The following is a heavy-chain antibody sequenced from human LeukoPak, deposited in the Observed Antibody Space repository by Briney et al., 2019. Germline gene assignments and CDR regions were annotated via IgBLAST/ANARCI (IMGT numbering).Heavy chain of an antibody. CDR1: GFTFSNAW. V-gene: IGHV3-15*01. CDR2: IKSRSDGGTT. J-gene: IGHJ4*02. CDR3: TTWQQLFSNPDY. Sequence: GGSLRLSCAASGFTFSNAWMSWVRQAPGKGLELVGRIKSRSDGGTTDYAAPVKGRFTISRDDSKNTLYLQMNSLKTEDTAVYYCTTWQQLFSNPDYWGQGTLVTVSS. D-gene: IGHD6-13*01.